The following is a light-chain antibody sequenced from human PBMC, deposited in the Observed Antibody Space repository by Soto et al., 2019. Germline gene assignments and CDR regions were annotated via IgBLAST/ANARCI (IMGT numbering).Light chain of an antibody. CDR2: AVS. J-gene: IGLJ1*01. Sequence: LTQPASVSGSPGQSITISCSGTSSDIGSYDHVAWYQQFPGKSPKLVIYAVSDRPSGVSDRFSGSKSGISASLTISGLQTEDEADYYCISYTDRQSYLFGTGTKVTVL. V-gene: IGLV2-14*03. CDR1: SSDIGSYDH. CDR3: ISYTDRQSYL.